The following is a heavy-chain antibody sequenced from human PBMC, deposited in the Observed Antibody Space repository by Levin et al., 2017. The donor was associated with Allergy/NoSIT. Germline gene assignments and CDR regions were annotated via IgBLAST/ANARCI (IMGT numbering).Heavy chain of an antibody. Sequence: SGPTLVKPTQTLTLTCTFSGFSLSTSGVGVGWIRQPPGKALEWLALIYWDDDKRYSPSLKSRRTITKDTSTNQVVRTMTNMDPVDTATYYCAHRRLDDYIWGSYRPYWYFDLWGRGTLVTVSS. J-gene: IGHJ2*01. D-gene: IGHD3-16*02. CDR1: GFSLSTSGVG. CDR2: IYWDDDK. CDR3: AHRRLDDYIWGSYRPYWYFDL. V-gene: IGHV2-5*02.